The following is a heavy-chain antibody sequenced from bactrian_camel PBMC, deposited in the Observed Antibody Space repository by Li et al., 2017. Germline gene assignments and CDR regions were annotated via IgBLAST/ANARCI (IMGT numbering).Heavy chain of an antibody. CDR3: AAESPSGDNWSWYYG. CDR2: IYTAGGST. D-gene: IGHD5*01. Sequence: VQLVESGGGLVQPGGSLRLSCATSGFPLSSYWMYWVSQTPEKGLEWVSSIYTAGGSTYYDDPVRGRFTISRDNAQNTLYLQMKSLKPEDTALYYCAAESPSGDNWSWYYGWGQGTQVTVS. V-gene: IGHV3S19*01. J-gene: IGHJ4*01. CDR1: GFPLSSYW.